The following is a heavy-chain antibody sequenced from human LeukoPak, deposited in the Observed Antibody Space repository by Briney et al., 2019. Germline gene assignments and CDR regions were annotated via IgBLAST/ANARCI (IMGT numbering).Heavy chain of an antibody. V-gene: IGHV4-39*01. D-gene: IGHD1-26*01. Sequence: SETLSLTCTVSGGSISSSTYYWGWIRQSPGKGLEWIGNIYYSGNTYYNPSLESRVTISIDTSKNQFSLKLNSVTAADTAMYYCAKSGGYGLIDYWGQGTLVTVSS. CDR1: GGSISSSTYY. CDR2: IYYSGNT. J-gene: IGHJ4*02. CDR3: AKSGGYGLIDY.